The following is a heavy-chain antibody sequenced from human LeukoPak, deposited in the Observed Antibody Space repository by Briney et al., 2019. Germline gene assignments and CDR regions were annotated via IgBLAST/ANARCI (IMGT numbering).Heavy chain of an antibody. CDR1: GGSFTSYY. J-gene: IGHJ4*02. CDR2: VNHSGST. D-gene: IGHD5-12*01. CDR3: ASFVRMATILLDY. V-gene: IGHV4-34*01. Sequence: PSETLSLTCAVYGGSFTSYYWAWIRQSPGKGLEWIGEVNHSGSTNYNPSLTSRVTISADTSKNQFSLKLSSVTAADTAVYYCASFVRMATILLDYWGQGTLVTVSS.